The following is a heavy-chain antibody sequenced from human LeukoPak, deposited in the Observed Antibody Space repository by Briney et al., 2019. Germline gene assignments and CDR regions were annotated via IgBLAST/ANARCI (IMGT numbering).Heavy chain of an antibody. D-gene: IGHD6-13*01. CDR2: ISYDGSNK. Sequence: GGSLRLSCAASGFTFSSYAMHWVRQAPGKGLEWVAVISYDGSNKYYADSVKGRFTISRDNSKNTLYLQMNSLRAEDTAVYYCARPPTRSSSGYYFDYWGQGTLVTVSS. CDR1: GFTFSSYA. CDR3: ARPPTRSSSGYYFDY. J-gene: IGHJ4*02. V-gene: IGHV3-30-3*01.